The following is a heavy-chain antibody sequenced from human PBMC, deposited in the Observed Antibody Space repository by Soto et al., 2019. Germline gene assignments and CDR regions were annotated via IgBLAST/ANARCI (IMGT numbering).Heavy chain of an antibody. CDR2: IIPIFGKA. J-gene: IGHJ3*02. CDR3: ARTVRAGEAAGAFDI. CDR1: GDTFSSYA. V-gene: IGHV1-69*01. D-gene: IGHD3-10*01. Sequence: QVQLVQSGAEVKKPGSSVKVSCKASGDTFSSYAISWVRQAPGQGLEWMEEIIPIFGKANYAQKFQGRVTITADESTGAAYMELSSLRAEDTAVSYCARTVRAGEAAGAFDIWGQVKMVTVSS.